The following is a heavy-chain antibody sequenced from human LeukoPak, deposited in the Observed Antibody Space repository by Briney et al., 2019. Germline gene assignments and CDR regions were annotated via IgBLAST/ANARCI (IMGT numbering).Heavy chain of an antibody. V-gene: IGHV4-31*03. CDR1: GGSISSGGHY. J-gene: IGHJ3*02. CDR2: IYYSGST. CDR3: AREGVVAFDI. D-gene: IGHD2-15*01. Sequence: SETLSLTCTVSGGSISSGGHYWSRIRLRPGKGLEWIGYIYYSGSTYYNPSLKSRVTISVDTSKNQFSLKLSSVTAADTAVYYCAREGVVAFDIWGQGTMVTVSS.